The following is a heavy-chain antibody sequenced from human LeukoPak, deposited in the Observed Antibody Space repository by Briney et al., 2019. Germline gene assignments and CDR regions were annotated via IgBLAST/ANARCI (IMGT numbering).Heavy chain of an antibody. Sequence: SQTLSLTCAVSGGSISSGGYSWSWIRQPPGKGLEWIGYIYHSGSTYYNPSLKSRVTISVDRSKNQFSLKLSSVTAADTAVYYCARAQGVRGVYYYYYYGMDVWGQGTTVTVSS. J-gene: IGHJ6*02. CDR2: IYHSGST. D-gene: IGHD3-10*01. V-gene: IGHV4-30-2*01. CDR3: ARAQGVRGVYYYYYYGMDV. CDR1: GGSISSGGYS.